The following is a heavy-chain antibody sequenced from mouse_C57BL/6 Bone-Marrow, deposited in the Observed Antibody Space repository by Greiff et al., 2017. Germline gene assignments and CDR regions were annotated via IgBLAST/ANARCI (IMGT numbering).Heavy chain of an antibody. CDR3: ARAFSTVVAVDY. V-gene: IGHV1-59*01. D-gene: IGHD1-1*01. J-gene: IGHJ2*01. Sequence: QVQLQQPGAELVRPGTSVRLSCKASGYTFTSYWMHWVQQRPGQGLEWIGVIDPSDSYTNYNQKFKGKATLTVDTSSSTAYMQLSSLTSEDSAVYYCARAFSTVVAVDYWGQGTTLTVSS. CDR1: GYTFTSYW. CDR2: IDPSDSYT.